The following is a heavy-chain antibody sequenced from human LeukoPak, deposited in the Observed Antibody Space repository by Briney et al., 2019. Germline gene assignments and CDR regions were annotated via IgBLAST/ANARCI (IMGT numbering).Heavy chain of an antibody. CDR2: ISSSGNYI. CDR1: GFTFSTYS. D-gene: IGHD6-13*01. CDR3: AREIAAAGIDY. V-gene: IGHV3-21*01. Sequence: GGSLRLSCAASGFTFSTYSMNWVRQAPGKGLEWVSSISSSGNYIFYAESVKGRFTISRDNSRNSLYLQMNSLRVEDTAVYYCAREIAAAGIDYWGQGTLFTVSS. J-gene: IGHJ4*02.